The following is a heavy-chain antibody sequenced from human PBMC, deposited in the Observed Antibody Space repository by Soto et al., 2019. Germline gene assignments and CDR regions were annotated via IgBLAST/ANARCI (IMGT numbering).Heavy chain of an antibody. Sequence: EVQLLESGGGLVQPGGSLRLSCAASGFTFSSYAMSWVRQAPGKGLEWVSAISGSGGSTYYADSVKGRFTISRDNSKNTLYLQMTSPRVEDTAVYYCAKDRDIVVVVAAYRFDYWGQGTLVTVSS. CDR1: GFTFSSYA. D-gene: IGHD2-15*01. V-gene: IGHV3-23*01. J-gene: IGHJ4*02. CDR2: ISGSGGST. CDR3: AKDRDIVVVVAAYRFDY.